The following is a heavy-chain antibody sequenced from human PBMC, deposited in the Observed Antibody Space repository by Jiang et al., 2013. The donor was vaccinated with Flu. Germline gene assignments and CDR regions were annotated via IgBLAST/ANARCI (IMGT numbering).Heavy chain of an antibody. CDR2: IYYSGST. D-gene: IGHD3-22*01. V-gene: IGHV4-39*07. CDR3: ARPTMIVGPYYFDY. CDR1: GGSISSSSYY. J-gene: IGHJ4*02. Sequence: SLTCTVSGGSISSSSYYWGWIRQPPGKGLEWIGSIYYSGSTYYNPSLKSRVTISVDTSKNQFSLKLSSVTAADTAVYYCARPTMIVGPYYFDYWGQGTLVTVSS.